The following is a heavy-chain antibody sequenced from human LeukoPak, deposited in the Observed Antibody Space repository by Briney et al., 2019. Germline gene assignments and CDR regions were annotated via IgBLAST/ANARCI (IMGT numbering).Heavy chain of an antibody. CDR3: ARGRWELPY. CDR2: VYYSGTA. D-gene: IGHD4-23*01. CDR1: GGSISSYY. V-gene: IGHV4-59*01. Sequence: SETLSLTCTVSGGSISSYYWSWIRQSPGNGLEWMGYVYYSGTANYNPSLKSRVTISVDTSKNQVSLKLTSVTTADTAVYYCARGRWELPYWGQGALVTV. J-gene: IGHJ4*02.